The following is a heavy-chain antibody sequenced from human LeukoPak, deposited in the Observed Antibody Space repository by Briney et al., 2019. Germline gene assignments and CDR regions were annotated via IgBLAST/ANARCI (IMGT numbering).Heavy chain of an antibody. J-gene: IGHJ4*02. CDR2: ISWNSGSI. Sequence: GGSLRLSCAASGFTFGDYAMHWVRQAPGKGMEWVSGISWNSGSIGYADSVKGRFTISRDNAKNSLYLQMNSLRAEDTAVYYCAKEPAAERQWVVLPLDYWGQGTLVTVSS. V-gene: IGHV3-9*01. CDR1: GFTFGDYA. CDR3: AKEPAAERQWVVLPLDY. D-gene: IGHD6-19*01.